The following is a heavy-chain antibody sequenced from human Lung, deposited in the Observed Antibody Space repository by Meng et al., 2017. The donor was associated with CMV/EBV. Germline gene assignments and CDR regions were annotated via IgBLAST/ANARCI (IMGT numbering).Heavy chain of an antibody. V-gene: IGHV4-4*02. CDR1: GVSISSNIR. CDR3: ARGKQDAWELLAY. CDR2: IDDSGST. Sequence: QGQLQETGAGMGKPSGTLSLTCGVSGVSISSNIRLTWVSQPPGKGLEWIGDIDDSGSTNYNSSLNSRISISLDKSKNHFSLKVNYVTAADTAVYYCARGKQDAWELLAYWGQGALVTVSS. D-gene: IGHD1-26*01. J-gene: IGHJ4*02.